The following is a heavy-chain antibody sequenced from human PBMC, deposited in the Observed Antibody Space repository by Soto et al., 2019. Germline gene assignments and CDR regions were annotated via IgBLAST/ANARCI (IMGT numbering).Heavy chain of an antibody. J-gene: IGHJ5*02. CDR2: ISGSGDST. D-gene: IGHD3-10*01. Sequence: EVQLLESGGGLVQPGGSLRLSCAASGFTFSSYAMNWVRQAPGKGLEWVSAISGSGDSTYYVDSVKGRFTISRDNSNNPLYQQMTGLSAEDTAVYYGANDPPGVLLPPSPAPWGQGALVTVPS. CDR3: ANDPPGVLLPPSPAP. V-gene: IGHV3-23*01. CDR1: GFTFSSYA.